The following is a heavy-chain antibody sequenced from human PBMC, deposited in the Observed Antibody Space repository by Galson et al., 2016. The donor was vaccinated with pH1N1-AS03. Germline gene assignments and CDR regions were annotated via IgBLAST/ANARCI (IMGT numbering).Heavy chain of an antibody. J-gene: IGHJ6*02. CDR2: ISASGGDT. CDR1: GFVFSTFA. Sequence: SLRLSCAASGFVFSTFAMSWVRQAQGKGLEWVSSISASGGDTYYADSVKGRFTISRDNSRNTLYLQMNSLRAEDTAVYYCAKAVAGSLNLYYYYGADVWGQGTTVTVSS. CDR3: AKAVAGSLNLYYYYGADV. V-gene: IGHV3-23*01. D-gene: IGHD6-19*01.